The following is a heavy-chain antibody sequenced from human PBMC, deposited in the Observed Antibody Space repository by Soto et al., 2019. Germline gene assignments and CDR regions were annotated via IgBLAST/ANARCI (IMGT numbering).Heavy chain of an antibody. CDR2: INHSGST. D-gene: IGHD2-15*01. J-gene: IGHJ6*02. CDR3: ARTTGYCSGGSCYSHPLYYGMDV. V-gene: IGHV4-34*01. CDR1: GGSFSGYY. Sequence: LSLTCAVYGGSFSGYYWSWIRQPPGKGLEWIGEINHSGSTNYNPSLKSRVTISVDTSKNQFSLKLSSVTAADTAVYYCARTTGYCSGGSCYSHPLYYGMDVWGQGTTVTVSS.